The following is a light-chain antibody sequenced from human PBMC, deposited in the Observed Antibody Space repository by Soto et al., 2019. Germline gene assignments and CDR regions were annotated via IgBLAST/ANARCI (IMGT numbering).Light chain of an antibody. J-gene: IGLJ2*01. Sequence: QAVVTQPPSVSEAPRQRVTISCSASRSNVGNNAVNWYQQFPGKAPKLLVYYDDLLPSGVSDRFSGSKSGTSASLAISGLQSEDEADYYCAVWDDSLNGPVFGGGTKVTVL. CDR1: RSNVGNNA. CDR2: YDD. CDR3: AVWDDSLNGPV. V-gene: IGLV1-36*01.